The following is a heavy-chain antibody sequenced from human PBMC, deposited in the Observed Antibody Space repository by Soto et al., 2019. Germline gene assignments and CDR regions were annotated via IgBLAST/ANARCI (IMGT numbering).Heavy chain of an antibody. Sequence: GASVKVSCKASGYTFTGYYMHWVRQAPGQGLEWMGWINPNSGGTNYAQKFQGWVTMTRDTSISTAYMELSRLRSDDTAVYYCARDAKESHNWDPYGMDVWGQGTTVTVSS. CDR1: GYTFTGYY. V-gene: IGHV1-2*04. J-gene: IGHJ6*02. CDR2: INPNSGGT. D-gene: IGHD1-26*01. CDR3: ARDAKESHNWDPYGMDV.